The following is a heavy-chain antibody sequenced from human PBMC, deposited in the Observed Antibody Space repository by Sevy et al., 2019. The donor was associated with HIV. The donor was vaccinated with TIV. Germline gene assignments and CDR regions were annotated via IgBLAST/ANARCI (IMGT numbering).Heavy chain of an antibody. J-gene: IGHJ3*02. D-gene: IGHD6-25*01. Sequence: SETLSLTCAVSGASITISTWWGWVRQPPGKGLEWIGEIHHTGSTNSNPSLKTRVTLSVYKSKNQFSLNLNSVTAADTAVYYCVRAKFGSVLGDALDIWGQGTMVTVSS. CDR1: GASITISTW. CDR2: IHHTGST. V-gene: IGHV4-4*02. CDR3: VRAKFGSVLGDALDI.